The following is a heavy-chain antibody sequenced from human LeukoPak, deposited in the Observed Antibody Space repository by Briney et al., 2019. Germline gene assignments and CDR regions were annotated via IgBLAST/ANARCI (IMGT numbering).Heavy chain of an antibody. D-gene: IGHD3-10*01. CDR2: IYSSGTT. CDR3: ARHGIGGAHIDY. J-gene: IGHJ4*02. V-gene: IGHV4-59*08. CDR1: GGSISSYY. Sequence: SETLSLTCTVSGGSISSYYWSWIRQPPGKGLEWTGYIYSSGTTDYNPSLNSRVTLSVDPSKNQCSLRLSSVTAADTAVYYCARHGIGGAHIDYWGQGALVTVSS.